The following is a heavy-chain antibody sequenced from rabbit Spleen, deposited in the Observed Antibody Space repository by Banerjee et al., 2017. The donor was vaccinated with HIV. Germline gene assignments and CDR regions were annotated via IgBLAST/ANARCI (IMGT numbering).Heavy chain of an antibody. CDR1: GVSFSGSSY. Sequence: QEQLEESGGDLVKPGASLTRTCIASGVSFSGSSYMCWVRQAPGKGLAWIACIDAGSSGFTYFETWAKGRFTISKSTSTTVTLQMTMLTAADTATYFCARDTSSSFYSNGMDLWGPGTLVTVS. D-gene: IGHD1-1*01. CDR3: ARDTSSSFYSNGMDL. J-gene: IGHJ6*01. CDR2: IDAGSSGFT. V-gene: IGHV1S45*01.